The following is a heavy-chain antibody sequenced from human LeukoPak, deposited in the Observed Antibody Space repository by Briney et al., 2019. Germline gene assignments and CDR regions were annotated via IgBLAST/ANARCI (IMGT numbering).Heavy chain of an antibody. CDR3: ARERLTKLDY. Sequence: GGSLRLSCAASEFTFSRYSMSWVRQAPGKGLEWASYIGSSSSTIYYADSVRGRFTISRDNAKNSLYLQMNSLRDEDTAVYYCARERLTKLDYWGQGTLVTVSS. J-gene: IGHJ4*02. CDR2: IGSSSSTI. V-gene: IGHV3-48*02. CDR1: EFTFSRYS. D-gene: IGHD3-9*01.